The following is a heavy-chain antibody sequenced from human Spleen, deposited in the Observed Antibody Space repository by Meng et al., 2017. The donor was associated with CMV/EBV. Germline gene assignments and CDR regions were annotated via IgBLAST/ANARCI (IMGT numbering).Heavy chain of an antibody. Sequence: SVKVSCKASGGTFSSYAISWVRQAPGQGLEWMGGIIPIFGTANYAQKFQGRVTITTDESTSTAYMELSSLRSEDTAVYFCARSMDTAGRPRWFDPWGRGALVTVSS. CDR2: IIPIFGTA. V-gene: IGHV1-69*05. CDR3: ARSMDTAGRPRWFDP. D-gene: IGHD6-6*01. CDR1: GGTFSSYA. J-gene: IGHJ5*02.